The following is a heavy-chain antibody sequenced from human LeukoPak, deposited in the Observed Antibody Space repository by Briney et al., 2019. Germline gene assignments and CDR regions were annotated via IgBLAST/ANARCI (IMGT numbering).Heavy chain of an antibody. CDR2: IIPIFGTA. Sequence: ASVKVSCKASGGTFSSYAISWVRQAPGQGLEWMGGIIPIFGTANYAQKFQGRVTMTTDTSTSTAYMELRSLRSDDTAVYYCARAWGGHFDYWGQGTLVTVSS. J-gene: IGHJ4*02. CDR3: ARAWGGHFDY. V-gene: IGHV1-69*05. CDR1: GGTFSSYA. D-gene: IGHD3-16*01.